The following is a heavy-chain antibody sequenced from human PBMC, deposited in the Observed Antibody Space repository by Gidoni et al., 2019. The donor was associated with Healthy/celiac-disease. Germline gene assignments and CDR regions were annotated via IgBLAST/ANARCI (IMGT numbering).Heavy chain of an antibody. CDR3: ATYYYDSSGSEAFDI. V-gene: IGHV4-59*01. D-gene: IGHD3-22*01. Sequence: QVQLQVSGPGLVKPSETLSLNCTVSGGPISIYYWRWIRQPPGKGLEWIGYIYYSGSTNYNPSLKSRVTISVDTSKNQFSLKLSSVTAADTAVYYCATYYYDSSGSEAFDIWGQGTMVTVSS. CDR1: GGPISIYY. J-gene: IGHJ3*02. CDR2: IYYSGST.